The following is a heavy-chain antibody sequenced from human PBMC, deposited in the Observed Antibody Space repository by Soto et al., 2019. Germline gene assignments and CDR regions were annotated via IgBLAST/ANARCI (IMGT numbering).Heavy chain of an antibody. CDR2: ISGSGGST. D-gene: IGHD5-18*01. CDR1: GFTFSSYA. V-gene: IGHV3-23*01. J-gene: IGHJ4*02. Sequence: GGSLRLSCAASGFTFSSYAMSWVRQAPGKGLEWVSAISGSGGSTYYADSVKGRFTISRDNSKNTLYLQMNSLRAEDTAVYYCAKVPGIQLWSNPFDYWGQGTLVTVSS. CDR3: AKVPGIQLWSNPFDY.